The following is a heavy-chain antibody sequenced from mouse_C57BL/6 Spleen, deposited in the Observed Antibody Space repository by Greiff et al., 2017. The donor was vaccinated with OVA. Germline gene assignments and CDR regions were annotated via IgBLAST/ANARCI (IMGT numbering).Heavy chain of an antibody. V-gene: IGHV1-50*01. CDR3: ARGGDD. Sequence: VQLQQPGAELVKPGASVKLSCKASGYTFTSYWMQWVKQRPGQGLEWIGEIDPSDSYTNYNQKFKGKATLTVDTSSSTAYMQLSSLTSEDSAVYYCARGGDDWGKGTTLTVSS. CDR2: IDPSDSYT. CDR1: GYTFTSYW. J-gene: IGHJ2*01.